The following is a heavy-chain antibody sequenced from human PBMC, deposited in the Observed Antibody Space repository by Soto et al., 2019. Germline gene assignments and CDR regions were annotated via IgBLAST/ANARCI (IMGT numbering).Heavy chain of an antibody. CDR1: GYTFTSYD. Sequence: ASVKVSCKASGYTFTSYDINWVRQATGQGLEWMGWMNPNSGNTGYAQKFQGRVTMTRNTSISTAYMELSSLRSEDTAVYYCARIPTRWQLLWDDYWGQGTLVTVSS. D-gene: IGHD2-2*01. J-gene: IGHJ4*02. CDR2: MNPNSGNT. CDR3: ARIPTRWQLLWDDY. V-gene: IGHV1-8*01.